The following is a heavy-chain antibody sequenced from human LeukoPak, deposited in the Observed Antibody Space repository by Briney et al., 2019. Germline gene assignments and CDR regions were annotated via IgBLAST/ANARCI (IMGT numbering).Heavy chain of an antibody. J-gene: IGHJ4*02. CDR1: GFTFSSYG. CDR2: ISGSGGST. CDR3: ARVGALSSSWLLY. Sequence: GGSLRLSCAASGFTFSSYGMSWVRQAPGKGLEWVSVISGSGGSTYYADSVKGRFTISRDNSKNTLYLQMNSLRAEDTAVYFCARVGALSSSWLLYWGQGTLVTVSS. D-gene: IGHD6-13*01. V-gene: IGHV3-23*01.